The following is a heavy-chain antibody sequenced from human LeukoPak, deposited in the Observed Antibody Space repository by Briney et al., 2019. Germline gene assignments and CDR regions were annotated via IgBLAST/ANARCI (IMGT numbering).Heavy chain of an antibody. CDR1: GGTFSSYA. V-gene: IGHV1-69*13. CDR2: IIPTFGTA. Sequence: SVKVSCKASGGTFSSYAISWVRQAPGQGLEWMGGIIPTFGTANYAQKFQGRVTITADESTSTAYMELSSLRSEDTAVYYCARGGDGDYGLADYWGQGTLVTVSS. D-gene: IGHD4-17*01. CDR3: ARGGDGDYGLADY. J-gene: IGHJ4*02.